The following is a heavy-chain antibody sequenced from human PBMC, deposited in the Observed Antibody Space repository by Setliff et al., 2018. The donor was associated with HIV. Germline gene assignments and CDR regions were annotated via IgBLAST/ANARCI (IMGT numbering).Heavy chain of an antibody. CDR3: AKSGFGAVALGINNYFDP. CDR2: ITGDGSYT. D-gene: IGHD3-10*01. J-gene: IGHJ5*02. Sequence: GGSLRLSCAASGFTFRSYCMAWVRQAPGKGLEWVSVITGDGSYTYYADSVKGRFTISRDNAKSTLYLQLNSLRAEDTAVYHCAKSGFGAVALGINNYFDPWGQGTLVTVSS. V-gene: IGHV3-23*01. CDR1: GFTFRSYC.